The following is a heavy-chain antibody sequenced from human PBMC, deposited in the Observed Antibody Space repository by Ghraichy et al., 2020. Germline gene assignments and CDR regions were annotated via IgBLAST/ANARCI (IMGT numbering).Heavy chain of an antibody. CDR3: AMHQPETELLWLGMDV. D-gene: IGHD3-10*01. CDR1: GFTFSSYS. V-gene: IGHV3-48*02. CDR2: ISSSSSTI. J-gene: IGHJ6*02. Sequence: GGSLRLSCAASGFTFSSYSMNWVRQAPGKGLEWVSYISSSSSTIYYADSVKGRFTISRDNAKNSLYLQMNSLRDEDTAVYYCAMHQPETELLWLGMDVWGQGTTVTVSS.